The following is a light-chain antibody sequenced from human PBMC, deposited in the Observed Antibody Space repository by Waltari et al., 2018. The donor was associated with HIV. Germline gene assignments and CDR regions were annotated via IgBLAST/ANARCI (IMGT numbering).Light chain of an antibody. CDR3: CSYGGSFFYV. CDR2: DVI. Sequence: QSALTQPPSASGSPGQSVTLSCTGTSSDVGGYNYVSWHQQHPGKAPKLMIYDVIKRPSGVPDRFSGSKSGNTASLTISGLQAEDEADYYCCSYGGSFFYVFGTGTKVTVL. CDR1: SSDVGGYNY. J-gene: IGLJ1*01. V-gene: IGLV2-8*01.